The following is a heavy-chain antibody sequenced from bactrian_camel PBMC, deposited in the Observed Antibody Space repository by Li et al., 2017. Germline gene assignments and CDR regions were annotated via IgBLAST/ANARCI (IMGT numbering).Heavy chain of an antibody. CDR1: GFTFSSSW. J-gene: IGHJ4*01. CDR2: ASNGGTTT. CDR3: AADRRSEPLFGMGNPAY. Sequence: VQLVESGGGLVQPGGSLRLSCVASGFTFSSSWMYWVRQAPGKGLEWVSSASNGGTTTYYADSVKGRFTVSRDNGKNTLYLRMNDLKTEDTPVYYCAADRRSEPLFGMGNPAYWGQGTQVTVS. D-gene: IGHD3*01. V-gene: IGHV3S1*01.